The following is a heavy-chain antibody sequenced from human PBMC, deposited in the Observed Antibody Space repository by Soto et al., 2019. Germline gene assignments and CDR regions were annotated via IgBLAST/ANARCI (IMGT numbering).Heavy chain of an antibody. Sequence: PRLSCAASGVSFRSYAMNWVRQAAGKGLEWGSTISCGGGSNYYTASVKGRFTRSIDISNNTVSLQMNSLRAEDAAVYYCAKDRSPGATACIVYWGQGTLVTVSS. CDR3: AKDRSPGATACIVY. V-gene: IGHV3-23*01. CDR1: GVSFRSYA. D-gene: IGHD1-26*01. CDR2: ISCGGGSN. J-gene: IGHJ4*02.